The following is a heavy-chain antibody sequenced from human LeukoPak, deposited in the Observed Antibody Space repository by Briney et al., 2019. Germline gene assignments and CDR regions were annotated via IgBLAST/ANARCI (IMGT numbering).Heavy chain of an antibody. CDR3: ARVGATRDWFDP. D-gene: IGHD1-26*01. Sequence: PSETLSLTCTVSGGSISSYYWSWIRQPPGKGLEWIGYIYYSGSTNYNPSLKSRVTISVDTSKNQFSLKLSSVTAADTAVYYCARVGATRDWFDPWGQGTLVTVSS. J-gene: IGHJ5*02. V-gene: IGHV4-59*01. CDR1: GGSISSYY. CDR2: IYYSGST.